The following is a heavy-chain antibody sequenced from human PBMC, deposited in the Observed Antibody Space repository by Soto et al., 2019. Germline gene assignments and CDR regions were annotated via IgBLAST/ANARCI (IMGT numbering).Heavy chain of an antibody. CDR2: ISWNSGSI. J-gene: IGHJ3*02. Sequence: EVQLVESGGGLVQPGRSLRLSCAASGFTFDDYAMHWVRQAPGKGLEWVSGISWNSGSIGYADSVKGRFTISRDNAKNSLYLQMNSLRAEDTALYYCAKDMGQWLGDAFDIWGQGTMVTVSS. CDR3: AKDMGQWLGDAFDI. CDR1: GFTFDDYA. D-gene: IGHD6-19*01. V-gene: IGHV3-9*01.